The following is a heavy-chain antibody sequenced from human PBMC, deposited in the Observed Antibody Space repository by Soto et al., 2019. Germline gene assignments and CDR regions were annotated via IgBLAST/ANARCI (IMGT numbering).Heavy chain of an antibody. V-gene: IGHV4-59*01. CDR3: ARNYYGSGSRLDY. D-gene: IGHD3-10*01. CDR2: IYYSGST. CDR1: GGSISSYY. Sequence: SETLSLTCTVSGGSISSYYWSWIRQPPGKGLEWIGYIYYSGSTNYNPSLKSRVTISVDTSKNQFSLKVSSVTAADTAVYYCARNYYGSGSRLDYWGQRTLVTVSS. J-gene: IGHJ4*02.